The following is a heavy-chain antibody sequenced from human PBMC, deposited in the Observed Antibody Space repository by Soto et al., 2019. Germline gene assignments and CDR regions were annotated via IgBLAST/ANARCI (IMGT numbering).Heavy chain of an antibody. CDR3: AKDLMVATTTDY. Sequence: EVQLLESGGGLVQPGGSLRLSCAGSGFSFSSYAMSWVRQAPGKGLEWVSGISGGGVGTYYADSVKGRFTISRDNSKNTLYLQMNSLRAEDTAVYYCAKDLMVATTTDYWGQGTLVTVSS. CDR1: GFSFSSYA. V-gene: IGHV3-23*01. CDR2: ISGGGVGT. J-gene: IGHJ4*02. D-gene: IGHD1-1*01.